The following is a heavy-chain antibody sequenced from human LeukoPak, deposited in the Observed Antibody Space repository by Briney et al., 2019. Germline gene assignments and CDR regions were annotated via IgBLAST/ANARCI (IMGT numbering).Heavy chain of an antibody. CDR3: AGGHSYDYVWGSYRPPLDY. D-gene: IGHD3-16*02. Sequence: PSETLSLTCAVYGGSFSGYYCSWIRQPPGKGLEWIGEINHSGSTNYNPSLKSQSTISVVTSKKHSSLKLSSVNAADMAVYYCAGGHSYDYVWGSYRPPLDYWGQGTLVTVSS. CDR1: GGSFSGYY. CDR2: INHSGST. V-gene: IGHV4-34*01. J-gene: IGHJ4*02.